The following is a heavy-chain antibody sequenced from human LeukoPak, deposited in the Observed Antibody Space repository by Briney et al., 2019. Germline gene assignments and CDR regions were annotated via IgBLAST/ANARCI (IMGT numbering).Heavy chain of an antibody. CDR1: GFTFSSYG. D-gene: IGHD3-10*01. J-gene: IGHJ5*02. CDR2: IWYDGSNK. Sequence: PGGSLRLSCAASGFTFSSYGMHWVRQAPGKGLEWVAVIWYDGSNKYYADSVKGRFTISRDNSKNTLYLQMNSLRAEDTAVYYCARDRWVQGPILGRFDPWGQGTLVTVSS. V-gene: IGHV3-33*01. CDR3: ARDRWVQGPILGRFDP.